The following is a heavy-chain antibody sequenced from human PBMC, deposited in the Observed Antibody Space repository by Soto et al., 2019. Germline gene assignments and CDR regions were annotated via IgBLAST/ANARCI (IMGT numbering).Heavy chain of an antibody. CDR1: EFTFSDYY. V-gene: IGHV3-11*01. CDR2: LSSSGNTI. D-gene: IGHD6-19*01. CDR3: ARASPIAVADHFDY. Sequence: GGSLRLSCAASEFTFSDYYMSWIRQAPGKGLEWVSYLSSSGNTIYYADSVKGRFTISRDNAKNSLYLQMNSLRAEDTAVYYCARASPIAVADHFDYWGQGTLVTVSS. J-gene: IGHJ4*02.